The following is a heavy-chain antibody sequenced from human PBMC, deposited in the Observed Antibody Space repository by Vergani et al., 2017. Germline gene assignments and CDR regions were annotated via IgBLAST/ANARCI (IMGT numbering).Heavy chain of an antibody. D-gene: IGHD2-15*01. V-gene: IGHV1-2*02. Sequence: QVQLVQSGAEVKKPGASVKVSCKASGYTFTGYYMHWVRKAPGQGLEWMGWINPNSGGTNYAQKFQGRVTMTRDTSISTAYMELSRLRSDDTAVYYCARGSVVAATGPRWFDPWGQGTLVTVSS. CDR3: ARGSVVAATGPRWFDP. CDR2: INPNSGGT. CDR1: GYTFTGYY. J-gene: IGHJ5*02.